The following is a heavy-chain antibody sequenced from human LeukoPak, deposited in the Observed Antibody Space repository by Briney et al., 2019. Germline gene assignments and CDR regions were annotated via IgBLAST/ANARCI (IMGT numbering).Heavy chain of an antibody. J-gene: IGHJ4*02. V-gene: IGHV3-30-3*01. Sequence: PGGSLRLSCAASGFTFSSYAMHWVRQAPGKGLEWVAVISYDGSNKYYADSVKGRFTISRDNSKNTLYLQMNSLRAEDTAVYYCAEGYSGSYYYFDYWGQGTLVTVSS. CDR3: AEGYSGSYYYFDY. D-gene: IGHD1-26*01. CDR1: GFTFSSYA. CDR2: ISYDGSNK.